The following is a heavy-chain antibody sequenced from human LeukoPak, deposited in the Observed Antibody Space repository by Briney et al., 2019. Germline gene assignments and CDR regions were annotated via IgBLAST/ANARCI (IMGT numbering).Heavy chain of an antibody. V-gene: IGHV3-74*01. CDR3: ARVLPPPYYDILTGFDY. CDR1: GYTFSNYW. D-gene: IGHD3-9*01. CDR2: ITGDGSST. J-gene: IGHJ4*02. Sequence: GGSLRLSCAASGYTFSNYWMHWVRQAPGKGLVWVSRITGDGSSTTYADSVKGRFTISRDNAKNSLYLQMNSLRAEDTAVYYCARVLPPPYYDILTGFDYWGQGTLVTVSS.